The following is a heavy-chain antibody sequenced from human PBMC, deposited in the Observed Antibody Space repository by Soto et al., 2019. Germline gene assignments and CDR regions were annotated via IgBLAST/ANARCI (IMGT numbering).Heavy chain of an antibody. D-gene: IGHD6-19*01. CDR1: GGSFSGYY. CDR2: INHSGST. Sequence: PSETLSLTCAVYGGSFSGYYWSWIRQPPGKGLEWIGEINHSGSTNYNPSLKSRVTISVDTSKNQFSLKLSSVTAADTAVYYCARGPGWYIVKYAFDIWGQGTMVTVSS. J-gene: IGHJ3*02. CDR3: ARGPGWYIVKYAFDI. V-gene: IGHV4-34*01.